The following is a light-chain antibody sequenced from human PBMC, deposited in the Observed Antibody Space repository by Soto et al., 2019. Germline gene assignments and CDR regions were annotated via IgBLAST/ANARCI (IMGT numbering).Light chain of an antibody. V-gene: IGKV3D-15*01. Sequence: EIVMTQSPATLPVSPGERATLSCRASQSVSRNLAWFQHKPGQSPRLPIYGASTRATGTPARFSGSGSGTEFTLTISSLQSDDFAVYYCQHYGDWPPRYTFGPGTKLESK. CDR2: GAS. J-gene: IGKJ2*01. CDR1: QSVSRN. CDR3: QHYGDWPPRYT.